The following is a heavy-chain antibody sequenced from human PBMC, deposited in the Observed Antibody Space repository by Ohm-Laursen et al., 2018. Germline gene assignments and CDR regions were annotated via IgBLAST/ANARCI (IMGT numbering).Heavy chain of an antibody. CDR1: TFTLSDFE. V-gene: IGHV3-48*03. Sequence: GSLRLSCAASTFTLSDFEMNWVRQVPGKGLEWLSYINIGDTNKYYADSVKGRFTISRDNAKNSLYLQMNSLRVEDTAVFYCARGHYDMNLWGQGTTVTVSS. J-gene: IGHJ6*02. CDR3: ARGHYDMNL. CDR2: INIGDTNK.